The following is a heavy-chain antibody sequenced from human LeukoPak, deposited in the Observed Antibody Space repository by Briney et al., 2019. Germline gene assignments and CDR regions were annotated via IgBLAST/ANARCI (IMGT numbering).Heavy chain of an antibody. CDR2: ISGSGDSA. CDR3: ARRSGIAVAGAFDY. V-gene: IGHV3-23*01. D-gene: IGHD6-19*01. CDR1: GFTFSNYA. Sequence: GGSLRLSCASSGFTFSNYAMRWVRQAPGKGLEWVSGISGSGDSAYYADSVKGRFTISRDNSRNTLYLQMNSLRAEDTAVYYCARRSGIAVAGAFDYWGQGTLVTVSS. J-gene: IGHJ4*02.